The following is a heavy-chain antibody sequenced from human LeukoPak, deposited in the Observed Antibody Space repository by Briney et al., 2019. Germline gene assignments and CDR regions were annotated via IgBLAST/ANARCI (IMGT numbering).Heavy chain of an antibody. CDR2: INPSGGST. V-gene: IGHV1-46*01. CDR3: ARAIVGATMRGTFDI. CDR1: GYTFTSYY. J-gene: IGHJ3*02. D-gene: IGHD1-26*01. Sequence: ASVMVSCKASGYTFTSYYMHWVRQAPGQGLEWMGIINPSGGSTSYAQKFQGRVTMTRDTSTSTVYMELSSLRSEDTAVYYCARAIVGATMRGTFDIWGQGTMVTVSS.